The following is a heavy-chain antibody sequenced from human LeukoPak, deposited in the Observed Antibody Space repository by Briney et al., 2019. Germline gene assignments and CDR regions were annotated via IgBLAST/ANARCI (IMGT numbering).Heavy chain of an antibody. CDR3: ARDNNWGLDY. CDR1: GFTFSNYW. D-gene: IGHD1-1*01. CDR2: INSDGTST. V-gene: IGHV3-74*01. J-gene: IGHJ4*02. Sequence: GGSLRLSCAASGFTFSNYWMHWVRQAPGKGLVWASRINSDGTSTSYADSVKGRFTISRDNAKNTLYLQMNNLSAEDTAVYYCARDNNWGLDYWGQGTLVTVSS.